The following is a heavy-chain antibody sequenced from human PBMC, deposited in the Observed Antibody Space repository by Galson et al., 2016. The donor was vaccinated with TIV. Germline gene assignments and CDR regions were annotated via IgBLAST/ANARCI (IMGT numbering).Heavy chain of an antibody. J-gene: IGHJ6*02. CDR2: IIPLFGTI. D-gene: IGHD5-18*01. CDR1: GGTFSTYV. Sequence: SVKVSCKASGGTFSTYVFNWVRLAPGQGLEWMGGIIPLFGTINYAQKFQGRVTITADESSTTVYMELNSLRSGDTAVYYCASDQNTALDTYHQYYGMDVWGQGTTVTVSS. V-gene: IGHV1-69*13. CDR3: ASDQNTALDTYHQYYGMDV.